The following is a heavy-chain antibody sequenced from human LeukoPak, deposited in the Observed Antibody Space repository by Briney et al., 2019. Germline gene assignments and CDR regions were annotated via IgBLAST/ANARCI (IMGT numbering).Heavy chain of an antibody. J-gene: IGHJ4*02. CDR3: AKPVRDSSGYNY. Sequence: GGSLRLSCAASGFTFSSYAMSWVRQAPGKGLEWVSAISGSGGSTYYADSVKGRFTISGDNSKNTLYLQMNSLRAEDTAVYYCAKPVRDSSGYNYWGQGTLVTVSS. CDR2: ISGSGGST. V-gene: IGHV3-23*01. CDR1: GFTFSSYA. D-gene: IGHD3-22*01.